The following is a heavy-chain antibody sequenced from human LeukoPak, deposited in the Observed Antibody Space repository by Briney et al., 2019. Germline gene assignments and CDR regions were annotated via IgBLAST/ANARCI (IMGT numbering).Heavy chain of an antibody. CDR1: GFTFSSYG. D-gene: IGHD2-21*01. J-gene: IGHJ4*02. CDR2: IWYDGSNK. Sequence: PGGSLRLSCAASGFTFSSYGMPWVRQAPGKGLEWVAVIWYDGSNKYYADSVKGRFTISRDNSKNTLYLQMNSLRAEDTAVYYCARGRVLWWWGTSDYWGQGTLVTVSS. V-gene: IGHV3-33*01. CDR3: ARGRVLWWWGTSDY.